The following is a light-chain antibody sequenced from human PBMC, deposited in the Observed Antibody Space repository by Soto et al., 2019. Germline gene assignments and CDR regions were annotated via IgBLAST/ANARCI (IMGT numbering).Light chain of an antibody. Sequence: DIQMTQSPSSVSASVGDRVTITCRATQNIFSWLAWYQQRPGKAPKLLIYAASSLQSGVPSRFSGSGSGTDFTLTISSLQLEEFATYYCQQGKSFPYAFGQGTKLEIK. V-gene: IGKV1-12*01. CDR1: QNIFSW. CDR2: AAS. J-gene: IGKJ2*01. CDR3: QQGKSFPYA.